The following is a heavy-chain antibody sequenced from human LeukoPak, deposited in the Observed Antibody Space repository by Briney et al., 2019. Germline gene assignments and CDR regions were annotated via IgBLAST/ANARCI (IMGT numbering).Heavy chain of an antibody. CDR1: GFTFSSYA. CDR2: ISGSGGST. D-gene: IGHD2-15*01. J-gene: IGHJ4*02. Sequence: GGSLRLSCAASGFTFSSYAMSWVRQAPGKGLEWVSAISGSGGSTYYADSVKGRFTISRDNSKNTLYLQMNSLRAEDTAVHYCAKDQDVVVVAATDYWGQGTLVTVSS. CDR3: AKDQDVVVVAATDY. V-gene: IGHV3-23*01.